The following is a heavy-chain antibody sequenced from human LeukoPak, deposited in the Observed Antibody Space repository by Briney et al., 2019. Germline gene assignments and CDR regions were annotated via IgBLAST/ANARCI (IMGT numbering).Heavy chain of an antibody. J-gene: IGHJ4*02. CDR2: IYPGDSDT. CDR1: GYSFTNYW. Sequence: VEPLKISCKGSGYSFTNYWIGWVRQMPGKGLEWIGIIYPGDSDTRYIPSFQAQVTISAGKSISTAYLQWSSLKASDTAMYYCARLKSDYYDSSGYGYFDYWGQGTLVTVSS. CDR3: ARLKSDYYDSSGYGYFDY. V-gene: IGHV5-51*01. D-gene: IGHD3-22*01.